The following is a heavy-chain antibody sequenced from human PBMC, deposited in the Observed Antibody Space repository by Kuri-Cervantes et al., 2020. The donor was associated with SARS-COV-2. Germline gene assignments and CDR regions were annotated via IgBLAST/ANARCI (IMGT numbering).Heavy chain of an antibody. CDR1: GFAFSDYA. D-gene: IGHD3/OR15-3a*01. CDR3: AKSLDGIGHAMGPFDS. V-gene: IGHV3-23*01. CDR2: INGPGASS. J-gene: IGHJ4*02. Sequence: GGSLRLSCAASGFAFSDYAVSWVRQAPGKGLEWVSGINGPGASSYYADSVKGRFNISRDNSKNTLNLQMNSLRAEDTAVYYCAKSLDGIGHAMGPFDSWGQGTLVTVSS.